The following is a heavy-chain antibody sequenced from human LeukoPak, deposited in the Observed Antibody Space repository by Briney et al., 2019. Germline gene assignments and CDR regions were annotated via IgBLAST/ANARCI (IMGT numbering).Heavy chain of an antibody. D-gene: IGHD3-22*01. J-gene: IGHJ4*02. CDR2: IWYDGSNK. CDR1: GFTFSSYG. Sequence: GRSLRLSCAASGFTFSSYGMHWVRQAPGKGLEWVAVIWYDGSNKYYADSAKGRFTISRDNSKNTLYLQMNSLRAEDTAVYYCARDSSDYYDSSGALDYWGQGTLVTVSS. CDR3: ARDSSDYYDSSGALDY. V-gene: IGHV3-33*01.